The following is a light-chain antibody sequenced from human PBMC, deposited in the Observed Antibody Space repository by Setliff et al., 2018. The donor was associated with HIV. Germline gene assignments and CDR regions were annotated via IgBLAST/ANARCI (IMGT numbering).Light chain of an antibody. J-gene: IGLJ1*01. CDR1: SSDVGGYNY. CDR2: EVS. V-gene: IGLV2-8*01. Sequence: QSALAQPPSASGSPGQSVTISCTGTSSDVGGYNYVSWYQQHPGKAPKLMIYEVSKRPSGVPDRFSSSKSGNTASLTVSGLQPADEADYYCSSYAGSNTYVFGTGTKVTV. CDR3: SSYAGSNTYV.